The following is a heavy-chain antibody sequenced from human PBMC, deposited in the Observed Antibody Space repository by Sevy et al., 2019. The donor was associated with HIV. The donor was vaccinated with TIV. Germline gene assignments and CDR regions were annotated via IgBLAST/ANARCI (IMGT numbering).Heavy chain of an antibody. CDR2: IFNDGKTK. V-gene: IGHV3-33*01. CDR3: ARESGSDWYLDY. CDR1: GFIFSRYG. D-gene: IGHD2-21*02. J-gene: IGHJ4*02. Sequence: GGSLRLSCKASGFIFSRYGVHWVRQAPGKGLEWVASIFNDGKTKYYGDPVKGRFTISRDVSKNTRYLQMDSLRAEDTAVYYCARESGSDWYLDYWGQGTLVTVSS.